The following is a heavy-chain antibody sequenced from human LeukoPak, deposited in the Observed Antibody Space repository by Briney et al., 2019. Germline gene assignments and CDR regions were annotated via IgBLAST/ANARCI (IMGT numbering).Heavy chain of an antibody. D-gene: IGHD6-19*01. V-gene: IGHV3-11*04. Sequence: GGSLRLSCAASGFTFSDYYMSWIRQAPGKGLGWVSYICSSGSTIYYADSVKGGFTISRDNAKNSLYLQMSSLRAEDTAVYYCAGYSSGWFGSFDIWGQGTMVTVSS. CDR2: ICSSGSTI. CDR1: GFTFSDYY. CDR3: AGYSSGWFGSFDI. J-gene: IGHJ3*02.